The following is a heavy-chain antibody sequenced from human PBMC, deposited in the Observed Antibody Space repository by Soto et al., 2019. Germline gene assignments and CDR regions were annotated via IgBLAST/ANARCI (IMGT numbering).Heavy chain of an antibody. V-gene: IGHV1-3*04. Sequence: QVQVVQSGAEVKKPGASVRLSCKTSGYSFTSCAIHWVRLAPGQRFEWMGWINTDSGNTKYSQKFQGRVTITRDTAASTTYMEVTSPTFEDTATYYCVRDRAVDWYLDLWGRGTLVTVSS. CDR1: GYSFTSCA. J-gene: IGHJ2*01. D-gene: IGHD6-19*01. CDR2: INTDSGNT. CDR3: VRDRAVDWYLDL.